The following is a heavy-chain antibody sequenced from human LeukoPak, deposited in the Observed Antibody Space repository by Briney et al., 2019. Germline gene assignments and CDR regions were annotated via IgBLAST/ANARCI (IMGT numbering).Heavy chain of an antibody. CDR3: ARNGRDSSSSYEDAFDI. CDR2: INHSGST. V-gene: IGHV4-39*07. CDR1: GGSISSSSYY. Sequence: SETLSLTCTVSGGSISSSSYYWGWIRQPPGKGLEWIGEINHSGSTNYNPSLKSRVTISVDTSKNQFSLKLSSVTAADTAVYYCARNGRDSSSSYEDAFDIWGQGTMVTVSS. J-gene: IGHJ3*02. D-gene: IGHD6-6*01.